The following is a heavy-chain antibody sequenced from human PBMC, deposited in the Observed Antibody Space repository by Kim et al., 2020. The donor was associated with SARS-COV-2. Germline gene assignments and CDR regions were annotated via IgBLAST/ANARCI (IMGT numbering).Heavy chain of an antibody. CDR2: ISAYNGNT. D-gene: IGHD3-10*01. CDR1: GYTFTSYG. Sequence: ASVKVSCKASGYTFTSYGISWVRQAPGQGLEWMGCISAYNGNTNYAQKLQGRVTMTTDTSTSTAYMELRSLRSDDTAVYYCARAGPLRQEFKRGNWFDPWGKGTLVTVSS. CDR3: ARAGPLRQEFKRGNWFDP. V-gene: IGHV1-18*01. J-gene: IGHJ5*02.